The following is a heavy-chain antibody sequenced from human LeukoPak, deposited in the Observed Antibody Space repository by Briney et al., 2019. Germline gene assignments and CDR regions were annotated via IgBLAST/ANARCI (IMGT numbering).Heavy chain of an antibody. V-gene: IGHV4-30-4*08. CDR3: ARGSREWELLFAFDI. CDR2: IYYSGST. D-gene: IGHD1-26*01. Sequence: SETLSLTCTVSGGSISSGDYYWRWIRQPPGKGLEWIGYIYYSGSTYYNLSLKSRVTISVDTSKNQFSLKLSSVTAADTAVYYCARGSREWELLFAFDIWGQGTMVTVSS. J-gene: IGHJ3*02. CDR1: GGSISSGDYY.